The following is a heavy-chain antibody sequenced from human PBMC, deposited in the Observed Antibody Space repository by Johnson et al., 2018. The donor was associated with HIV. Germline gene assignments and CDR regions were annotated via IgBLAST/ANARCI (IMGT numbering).Heavy chain of an antibody. D-gene: IGHD2-15*01. CDR2: IWYDGSNK. CDR3: TRSGGGSTTFLDAFDI. CDR1: GFNFSTYG. J-gene: IGHJ3*02. Sequence: QVQLVESWGGVVQPGRSLRLSCAASGFNFSTYGMHWVRRAPGKGLEWVAVIWYDGSNKYYADSVKGRFTISRDNSKDTVFLQMNSLRAEDTALYLCTRSGGGSTTFLDAFDIWGQGTMVTVSS. V-gene: IGHV3-33*01.